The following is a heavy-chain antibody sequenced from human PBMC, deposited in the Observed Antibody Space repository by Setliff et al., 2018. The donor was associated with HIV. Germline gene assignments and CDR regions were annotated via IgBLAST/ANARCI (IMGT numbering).Heavy chain of an antibody. CDR1: GFSLSTSGMC. D-gene: IGHD2-21*02. V-gene: IGHV2-70*11. Sequence: SGPTLVNPTQRLTLTCTFSGFSLSTSGMCVSWIRQPPGKALEWLARIDWDDDKYYSTSLKTRLTISKDTSKNQVVLTMTNMDPVDTATYYCARMRGGDCYSGFDYWGQGTLVTVSS. J-gene: IGHJ4*02. CDR2: IDWDDDK. CDR3: ARMRGGDCYSGFDY.